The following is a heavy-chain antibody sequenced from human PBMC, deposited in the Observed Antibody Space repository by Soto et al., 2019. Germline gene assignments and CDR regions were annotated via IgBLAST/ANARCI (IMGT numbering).Heavy chain of an antibody. CDR2: IYYSGST. CDR3: ARDRGSSWLYYFDY. D-gene: IGHD6-13*01. J-gene: IGHJ4*02. V-gene: IGHV4-31*03. CDR1: GDSISSGGYY. Sequence: SETLSLTCTVSGDSISSGGYYWTWIRQHPGKGLEWIGYIYYSGSTYYNPSLKSRVTISIDTSKNQFSLKLSSVTAADTAVYYCARDRGSSWLYYFDYWGQGTLVTVSS.